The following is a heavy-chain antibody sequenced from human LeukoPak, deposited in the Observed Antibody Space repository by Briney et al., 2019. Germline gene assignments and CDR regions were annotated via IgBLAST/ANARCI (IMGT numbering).Heavy chain of an antibody. CDR1: GFISSTYS. CDR3: ARYFGDPQGMDV. CDR2: ISGNSVTR. V-gene: IGHV3-48*02. D-gene: IGHD3-10*01. Sequence: GGSLRLSCAASGFISSTYSMNWVRQAPGKGLEWVSQISGNSVTRYYADSVKGRFTISRDNVKNSLYLQINSLRDEDTAVYYCARYFGDPQGMDVWGQGTTVTVSS. J-gene: IGHJ6*02.